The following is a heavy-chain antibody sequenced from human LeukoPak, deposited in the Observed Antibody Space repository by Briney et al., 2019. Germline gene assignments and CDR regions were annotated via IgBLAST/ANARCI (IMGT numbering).Heavy chain of an antibody. J-gene: IGHJ5*02. D-gene: IGHD3-10*01. CDR2: IYYSGST. CDR3: ARQPVLLWFGELLSLSWFDP. Sequence: PSETLSLTCTVSGGSISSYYWSWIRQPPGKGLEWIGYIYYSGSTYYNPSLKSRVTISVDTSKNQFSLKLSSVTAADTAVYYCARQPVLLWFGELLSLSWFDPWGQGTLVTVSS. CDR1: GGSISSYY. V-gene: IGHV4-59*08.